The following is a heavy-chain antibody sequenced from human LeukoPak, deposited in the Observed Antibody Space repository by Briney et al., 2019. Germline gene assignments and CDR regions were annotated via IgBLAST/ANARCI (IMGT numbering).Heavy chain of an antibody. CDR2: IYYSGST. Sequence: SETLSLTCTVSGGSISSSTYYWGWIRQPPGKGLEWIGSIYYSGSTYYDPSLKSRVTISVDTSKNQFSLSSVTAADTAVYYCARHSRGPAAGPAFDYWGQGTLVTVSS. D-gene: IGHD6-13*01. CDR3: ARHSRGPAAGPAFDY. V-gene: IGHV4-39*01. CDR1: GGSISSSTYY. J-gene: IGHJ4*02.